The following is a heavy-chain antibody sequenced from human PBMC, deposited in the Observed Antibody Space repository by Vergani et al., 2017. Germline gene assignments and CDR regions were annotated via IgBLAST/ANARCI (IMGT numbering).Heavy chain of an antibody. Sequence: QVQILQSGGGVVQPGGSLRLSCTLSGFTLNTYGIHWVRQAPGKGLEWVSFIRYDGSSEYYGDSVKGRFTISRDKSQNTVNLQMNNLRADDSAVYYCTKAGQYDSDNFHDSWGQGALVTVAS. CDR1: GFTLNTYG. V-gene: IGHV3-30*02. CDR3: TKAGQYDSDNFHDS. D-gene: IGHD3-22*01. CDR2: IRYDGSSE. J-gene: IGHJ1*01.